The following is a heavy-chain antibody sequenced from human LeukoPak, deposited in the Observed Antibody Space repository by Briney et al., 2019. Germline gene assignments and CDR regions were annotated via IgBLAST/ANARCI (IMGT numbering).Heavy chain of an antibody. CDR1: GGSINSSNYC. V-gene: IGHV4-39*01. CDR2: VYYGGST. Sequence: SETLSLTCSVSGGSINSSNYCWGWIRQPPGKGLEWIANVYYGGSTYYNPSLKSRITISLDTSKNQFSLKLSSVTAADTAVYYCARRTYYHTSGYPHYFDYWGQGNLVTVSS. CDR3: ARRTYYHTSGYPHYFDY. D-gene: IGHD3-22*01. J-gene: IGHJ4*02.